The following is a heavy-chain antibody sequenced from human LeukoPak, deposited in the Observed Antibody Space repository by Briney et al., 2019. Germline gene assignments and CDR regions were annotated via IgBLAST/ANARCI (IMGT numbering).Heavy chain of an antibody. CDR3: ARDQTYYYDSSGYYDAFDI. CDR1: GFTSSSYW. CDR2: IKEDGTVK. V-gene: IGHV3-7*01. J-gene: IGHJ3*02. Sequence: GESLRLSCAASGFTSSSYWMNWVRQAPGKGLEWVANIKEDGTVKYYVDSVKGRFTISRDNAKNSLYPQMNSLRAEDTAVYYCARDQTYYYDSSGYYDAFDIWGQGTMVTVSS. D-gene: IGHD3-22*01.